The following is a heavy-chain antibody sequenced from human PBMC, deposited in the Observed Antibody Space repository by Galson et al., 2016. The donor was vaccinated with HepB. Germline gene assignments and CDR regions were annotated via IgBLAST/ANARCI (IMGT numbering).Heavy chain of an antibody. CDR2: IFWDDDK. Sequence: PALVKPTQTLTLTCTFSGLSLTTSGVGVGWIRQPPGRALEWLTLIFWDDDKRYNPSLKSRLTIAKDTSKNQVVLRMANVDPVDTATYYCAHFYYGMDVWGQGTTVTVSS. CDR1: GLSLTTSGVG. CDR3: AHFYYGMDV. V-gene: IGHV2-5*02. J-gene: IGHJ6*02.